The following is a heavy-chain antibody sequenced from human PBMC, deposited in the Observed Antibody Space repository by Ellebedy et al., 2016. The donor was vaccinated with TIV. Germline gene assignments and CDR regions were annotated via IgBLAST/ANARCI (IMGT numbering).Heavy chain of an antibody. V-gene: IGHV3-11*04. CDR3: AKLIQHTDRDAVDI. D-gene: IGHD2-21*01. Sequence: GESLKISCAASGFTFSDYYMSWIRQSPGRGLEWISHISTSGNDINYADSVKGRFTISRDNAKNSLYRQMNSLRAEDTAVYYCAKLIQHTDRDAVDIWGQGTMVTVSS. CDR1: GFTFSDYY. J-gene: IGHJ3*02. CDR2: ISTSGNDI.